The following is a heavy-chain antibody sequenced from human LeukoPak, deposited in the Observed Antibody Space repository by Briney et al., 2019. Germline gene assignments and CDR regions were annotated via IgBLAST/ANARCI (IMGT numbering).Heavy chain of an antibody. CDR1: GFTFVDSA. CDR2: IKTKAHNYAT. Sequence: GGSLRLSCAASGFTFVDSAIHWVRQASGKGLEWIGRIKTKAHNYATAYAASVNGRLTISRDDSKNTAFLQMNNLETEDTAVYYCTRQFHSSGWYFTFAYWGQGTLVAVSS. J-gene: IGHJ4*02. V-gene: IGHV3-73*01. D-gene: IGHD6-19*01. CDR3: TRQFHSSGWYFTFAY.